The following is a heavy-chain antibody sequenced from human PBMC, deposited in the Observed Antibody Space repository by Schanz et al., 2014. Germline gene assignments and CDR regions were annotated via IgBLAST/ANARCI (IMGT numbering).Heavy chain of an antibody. CDR1: GGTFSSYA. D-gene: IGHD3-3*01. V-gene: IGHV1-69*04. CDR2: IIPILGME. Sequence: QVQLVQSGAAVKKPGSSVKVSCKASGGTFSSYAFSWVRQAPGQGLEWMGKIIPILGMENYAQKFQGRVTITADISTSTAYMDLSSLRSDDTAVYYCARDDRFVEWSLLGSWGQGTLVTVSS. J-gene: IGHJ5*02. CDR3: ARDDRFVEWSLLGS.